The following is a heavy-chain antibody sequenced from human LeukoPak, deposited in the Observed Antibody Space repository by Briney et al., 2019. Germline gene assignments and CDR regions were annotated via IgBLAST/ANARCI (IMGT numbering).Heavy chain of an antibody. D-gene: IGHD3-3*01. J-gene: IGHJ5*02. Sequence: GGSLRLSCAASGFTFSSYSMNWVRQAPGKGLEWVSSISSSSSYIYYADSVKGRITISRDNAKNSLYLQMNSLRAEDTAVYYCARDYSYYDFWSGYLTNWFDPWGQGTLVTVSS. CDR3: ARDYSYYDFWSGYLTNWFDP. CDR2: ISSSSSYI. CDR1: GFTFSSYS. V-gene: IGHV3-21*01.